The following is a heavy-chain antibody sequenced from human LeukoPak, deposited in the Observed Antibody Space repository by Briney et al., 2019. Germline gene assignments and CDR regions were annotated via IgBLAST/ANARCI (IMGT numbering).Heavy chain of an antibody. J-gene: IGHJ4*02. Sequence: GASVKVSCTASGGTFSSYAMSWVRQAPGQGLEWMGEIIPICGTANYAQKFQGRVTITTDESTSTAYMELSSLRSEDTAVYYCARAGRSVGTTTWYYFDYWGQGTLVTVSS. CDR3: ARAGRSVGTTTWYYFDY. D-gene: IGHD1-26*01. CDR1: GGTFSSYA. V-gene: IGHV1-69*05. CDR2: IIPICGTA.